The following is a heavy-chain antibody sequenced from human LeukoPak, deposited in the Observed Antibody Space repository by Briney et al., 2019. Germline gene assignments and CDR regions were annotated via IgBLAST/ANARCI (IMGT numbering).Heavy chain of an antibody. J-gene: IGHJ4*02. Sequence: GGSLRLSCAASGFTVSSNYMSWVRQAPGKGLEWVSVIYSGGSTYYADSVKGRSTISRDNSKNTLYLQMNSLRAEDTAVYYCARGPQSSMVRSKAFDYWGQGTLVTVSS. D-gene: IGHD3-10*01. CDR1: GFTVSSNY. CDR2: IYSGGST. V-gene: IGHV3-66*01. CDR3: ARGPQSSMVRSKAFDY.